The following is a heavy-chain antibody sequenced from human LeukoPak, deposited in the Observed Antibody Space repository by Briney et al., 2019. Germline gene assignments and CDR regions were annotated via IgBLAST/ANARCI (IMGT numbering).Heavy chain of an antibody. V-gene: IGHV3-7*01. CDR3: ARELTYSSGWQDY. J-gene: IGHJ4*02. Sequence: GGSLRLSCAASGFTFSSYWMSWVRQAPGKGLEWVANIKQDGSEKYYVDSVKGRFTISRDNAKNSLYLQMNSLRAEDTDVYYCARELTYSSGWQDYWGQGTLVTVSS. CDR1: GFTFSSYW. D-gene: IGHD6-19*01. CDR2: IKQDGSEK.